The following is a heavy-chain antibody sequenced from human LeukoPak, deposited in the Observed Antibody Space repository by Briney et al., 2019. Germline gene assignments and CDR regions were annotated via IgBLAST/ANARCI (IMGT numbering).Heavy chain of an antibody. CDR2: IYYSGST. CDR1: GGSISSYY. D-gene: IGHD6-13*01. CDR3: AKAAAAEGRYFDY. J-gene: IGHJ4*02. Sequence: SDTLSLTSTVSGGSISSYYWSWIRQPPGNGLEWSGYIYYSGSTNYNPSLKSRVTISVDTYKNQFSLKLSSVTAADTAVYYCAKAAAAEGRYFDYWGQGTLVTVSS. V-gene: IGHV4-59*08.